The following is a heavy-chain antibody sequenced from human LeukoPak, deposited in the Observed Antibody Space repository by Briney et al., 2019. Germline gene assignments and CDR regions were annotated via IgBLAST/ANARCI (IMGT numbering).Heavy chain of an antibody. V-gene: IGHV4-59*01. J-gene: IGHJ5*02. CDR1: GGSISTYY. Sequence: SETLSLTCTVSGGSISTYYWSWIRPPPGKGLEWIGYIYYSGSTNYNPSLKSRVTISVDTSKNQFSLKLNSVTAADTAVYYCASGIAAADLYGPWGQGTLVTVSS. D-gene: IGHD6-13*01. CDR3: ASGIAAADLYGP. CDR2: IYYSGST.